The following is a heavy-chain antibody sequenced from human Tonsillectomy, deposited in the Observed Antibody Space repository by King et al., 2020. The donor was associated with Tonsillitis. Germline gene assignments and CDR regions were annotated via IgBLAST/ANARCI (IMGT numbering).Heavy chain of an antibody. CDR2: IYTSGST. CDR3: ARLGYCSSTSCFDY. D-gene: IGHD2-2*01. CDR1: GGSISSGSYY. Sequence: QLQESGPGLVKPSQTLSLTCTVSGGSISSGSYYWSWIRQPAGKGLEWIGRIYTSGSTNYNPSLKSRVTMSVDTSKNQFSLKLSSGTAADTAVYYCARLGYCSSTSCFDYWGQGTLVTVSS. J-gene: IGHJ4*02. V-gene: IGHV4-61*02.